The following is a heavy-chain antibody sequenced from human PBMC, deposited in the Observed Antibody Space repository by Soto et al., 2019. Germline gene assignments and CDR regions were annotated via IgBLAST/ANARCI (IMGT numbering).Heavy chain of an antibody. D-gene: IGHD5-12*01. Sequence: EVQLLESGGGLVQPGGSLRLSCAASGFTFSSYAMSWVRQAPGKGLEWVSAISGSGGSTYYADSVKGRFTISRDNSKKTLHLQMISLRADDAAVYYCAKHAVQDWLPFGYFDLWGRGTLVTVSS. CDR3: AKHAVQDWLPFGYFDL. CDR1: GFTFSSYA. CDR2: ISGSGGST. J-gene: IGHJ2*01. V-gene: IGHV3-23*01.